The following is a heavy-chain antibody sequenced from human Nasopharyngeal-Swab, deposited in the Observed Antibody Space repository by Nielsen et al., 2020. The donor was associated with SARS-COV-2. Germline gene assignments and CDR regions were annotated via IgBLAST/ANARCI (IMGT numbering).Heavy chain of an antibody. V-gene: IGHV3-23*01. Sequence: GGSLRRACAVSGFTFSSYALSWGRQAPGKGLEWVSGISVSGGNTYYPDSVAGRFNISRDNSNSRLFLQINRRRAEDKEGEEGKKKKRSLSVFDRWGQKTLVTVSS. D-gene: IGHD3-10*01. CDR3: KKKKRSLSVFDR. J-gene: IGHJ4*02. CDR1: GFTFSSYA. CDR2: ISVSGGNT.